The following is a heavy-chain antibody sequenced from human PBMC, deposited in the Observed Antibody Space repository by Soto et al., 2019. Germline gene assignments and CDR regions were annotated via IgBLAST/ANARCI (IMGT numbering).Heavy chain of an antibody. Sequence: SETLSLTCTVFGGSISSSSYYRGWIRQPPGKGLEWIGSIYYSGSTYYNPSLKSRVTISVDTSKNHFSLKLSSVTAADTAVYYCATQEVGGSYVYTFDPWGQGTLVTVSS. CDR3: ATQEVGGSYVYTFDP. J-gene: IGHJ5*02. CDR1: GGSISSSSYY. V-gene: IGHV4-39*02. CDR2: IYYSGST. D-gene: IGHD1-26*01.